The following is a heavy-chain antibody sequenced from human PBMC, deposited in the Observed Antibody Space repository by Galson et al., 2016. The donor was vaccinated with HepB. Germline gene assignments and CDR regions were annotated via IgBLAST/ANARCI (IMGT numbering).Heavy chain of an antibody. CDR3: ARGPGVAYYHGLRSYSSYGMDV. Sequence: SETLSLTCAVYGGSFTGFYWSWVRQPPGKGLEWLGEINHSGKTNYNPSLKSRVPISVDTSKNQFSLKLRSVTAADTAVYFCARGPGVAYYHGLRSYSSYGMDVWGQGTTVSVSS. CDR2: INHSGKT. D-gene: IGHD3-10*01. V-gene: IGHV4-34*01. CDR1: GGSFTGFY. J-gene: IGHJ6*02.